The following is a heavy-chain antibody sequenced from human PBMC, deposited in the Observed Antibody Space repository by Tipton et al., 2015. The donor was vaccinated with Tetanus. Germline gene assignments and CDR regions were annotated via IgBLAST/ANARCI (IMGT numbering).Heavy chain of an antibody. D-gene: IGHD6-19*01. CDR1: GIAFSSYW. J-gene: IGHJ5*02. V-gene: IGHV3-74*03. CDR3: ARALAVAGTGGFDP. Sequence: SLRLSCAASGIAFSSYWMHWVRQAPGKGLVWVSRINSDGSRTTYAASVKGRFTISRDNAKNTVYLQMNSLGAEDTAVYYCARALAVAGTGGFDPWGQGTLVTVSS. CDR2: INSDGSRT.